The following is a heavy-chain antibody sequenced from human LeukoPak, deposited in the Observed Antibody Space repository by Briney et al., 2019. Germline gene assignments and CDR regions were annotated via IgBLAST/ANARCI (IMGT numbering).Heavy chain of an antibody. D-gene: IGHD2-2*01. CDR2: ISGSGGST. V-gene: IGHV3-23*01. CDR1: GFTFSSYA. J-gene: IGHJ4*02. CDR3: AKAGYCSSTSCYYPTPGYVLDY. Sequence: PGGSLRLSCAASGFTFSSYAMSWVRQAPGRGLEWVSAISGSGGSTYYADSVKGRFTISRDNSKNTLYLQMNSLRAEDTAVYYCAKAGYCSSTSCYYPTPGYVLDYWGQGTLVTVSS.